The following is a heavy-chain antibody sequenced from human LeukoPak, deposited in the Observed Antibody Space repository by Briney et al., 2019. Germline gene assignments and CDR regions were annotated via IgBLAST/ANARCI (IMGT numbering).Heavy chain of an antibody. V-gene: IGHV4-34*01. D-gene: IGHD2-2*02. CDR2: INHSGST. Sequence: PSETLSLTCAVYGGSFSGYYWSWIRQPPGKGLEWIGEINHSGSTNYNPSLKSRVTISVDTSKNQFSLKLSSVTAADTAVYYCVRLTLDTVYPYYYMDVWGKGTTVTVSS. CDR3: VRLTLDTVYPYYYMDV. J-gene: IGHJ6*03. CDR1: GGSFSGYY.